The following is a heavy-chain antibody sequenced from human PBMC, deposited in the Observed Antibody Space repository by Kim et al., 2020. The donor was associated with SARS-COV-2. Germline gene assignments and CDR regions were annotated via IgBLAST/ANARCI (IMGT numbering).Heavy chain of an antibody. V-gene: IGHV3-11*06. D-gene: IGHD3-10*01. J-gene: IGHJ4*02. Sequence: DSVKGRFTISRDNVKNSLYLHMHSLRADDTALYYCTRERGGFIGFGQPFDYWGQGTLVTVSS. CDR3: TRERGGFIGFGQPFDY.